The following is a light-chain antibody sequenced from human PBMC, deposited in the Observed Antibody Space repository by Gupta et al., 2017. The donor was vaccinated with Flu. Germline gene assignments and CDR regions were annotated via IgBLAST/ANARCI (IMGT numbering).Light chain of an antibody. CDR1: QSLGSAY. CDR3: RADDTSST. J-gene: IGKJ4*01. Sequence: IVLTQSPGTLSLSPGERATLSCRASQSLGSAYLAWYQQKQVQPPRLLIYGASSSANGSPDRFSGSGSGKDFTLTSIRRETDDFAVYYWRADDTSSTFGGGTKLEIK. CDR2: GAS. V-gene: IGKV3-20*01.